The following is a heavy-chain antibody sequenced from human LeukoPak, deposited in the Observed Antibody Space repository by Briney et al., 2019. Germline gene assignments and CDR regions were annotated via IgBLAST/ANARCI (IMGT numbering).Heavy chain of an antibody. CDR2: IYPGDSDT. V-gene: IGHV5-51*01. CDR1: GYSFTSYW. Sequence: GESLKISCKGSGYSFTSYWIGWVRQMPGKGLEWMGIIYPGDSDTRYSPSFQGQVTISADKSISTAYLQWSSLKASDTAMYYCARSESYSSSWYGTFDPWGQGTLVTVSS. D-gene: IGHD6-13*01. CDR3: ARSESYSSSWYGTFDP. J-gene: IGHJ5*02.